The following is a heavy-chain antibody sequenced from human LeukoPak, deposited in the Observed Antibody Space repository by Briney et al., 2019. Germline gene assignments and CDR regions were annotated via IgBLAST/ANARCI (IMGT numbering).Heavy chain of an antibody. V-gene: IGHV1-46*01. Sequence: GASVKVSCKASGYTFTSYYMHWVRQAPGQGLEWMGIINPSGGSTSYAQKFQGRVTMTRDTSTSTVYMELSSLRSEDTAVYYCARGFDYYDSSGSQPLDYWGQGTLVTVSS. J-gene: IGHJ4*02. CDR2: INPSGGST. D-gene: IGHD3-22*01. CDR3: ARGFDYYDSSGSQPLDY. CDR1: GYTFTSYY.